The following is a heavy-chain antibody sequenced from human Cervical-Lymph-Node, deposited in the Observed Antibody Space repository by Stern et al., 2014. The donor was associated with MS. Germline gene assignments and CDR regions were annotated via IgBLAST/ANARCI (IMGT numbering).Heavy chain of an antibody. J-gene: IGHJ4*02. V-gene: IGHV3-64*01. D-gene: IGHD1-26*01. CDR2: ISSNGSIT. CDR1: GFSFSTNA. CDR3: ARGGVGAIT. Sequence: EMQLVESGGGLVQPGGSLRLSCAASGFSFSTNAMHWVRQAPGKGLEFVSAISSNGSITYYANSVKVRFTISRDNSKNTLYLQMGSLRTEDMAVYYCARGGVGAITWGQGTLVTVSS.